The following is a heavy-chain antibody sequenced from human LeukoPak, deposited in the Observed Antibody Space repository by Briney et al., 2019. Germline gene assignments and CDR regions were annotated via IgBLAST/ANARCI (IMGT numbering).Heavy chain of an antibody. D-gene: IGHD6-19*01. CDR1: GFAISAYV. CDR2: ISGSGGST. J-gene: IGHJ4*02. V-gene: IGHV3-23*01. Sequence: GGTLCLTCAASGFAISAYVMNWVRQGPGQGLEWVSAISGSGGSTYYADSVKGRFTISRGNSKNTLYLEMNSLRAEDTAVYYCANGNSSGPYNYDCWGQGTLVTVSA. CDR3: ANGNSSGPYNYDC.